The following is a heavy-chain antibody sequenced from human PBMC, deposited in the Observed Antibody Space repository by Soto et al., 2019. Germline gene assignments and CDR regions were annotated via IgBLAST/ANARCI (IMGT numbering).Heavy chain of an antibody. CDR3: VQGRYPTMATPLDH. CDR1: GFTFDNCG. CDR2: ISWDSGTI. J-gene: IGHJ5*02. D-gene: IGHD1-1*01. V-gene: IGHV3-9*01. Sequence: LRLSCAASGFTFDNCGMHWVRQAPGKGLEWVSGISWDSGTIGYADSVKGRFTISRDDAKNSLYLQMNSLRREDTALYYCVQGRYPTMATPLDHWGQGTLVTVSS.